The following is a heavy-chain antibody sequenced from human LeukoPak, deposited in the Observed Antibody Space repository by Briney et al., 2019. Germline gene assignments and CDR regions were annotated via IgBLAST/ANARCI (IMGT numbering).Heavy chain of an antibody. D-gene: IGHD1-26*01. CDR2: ISSSSSTI. Sequence: GGSLRLSCAASGFTFSSYSMNWVRQAPGKGLEWVSYISSSSSTIYYADSVKGRFTISRDNAKNSLYLQMNSRRAEDTAVYYCASREDGDYWGQGTLVTVSS. J-gene: IGHJ4*02. V-gene: IGHV3-48*01. CDR1: GFTFSSYS. CDR3: ASREDGDY.